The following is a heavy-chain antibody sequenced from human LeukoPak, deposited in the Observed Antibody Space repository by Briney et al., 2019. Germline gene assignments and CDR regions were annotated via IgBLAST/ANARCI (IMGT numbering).Heavy chain of an antibody. CDR2: LSGTSDST. D-gene: IGHD5-18*01. J-gene: IGHJ4*02. CDR1: GFTFSNYG. Sequence: GGSLRLSCAASGFTFSNYGMSWVRQAPGKGLEWVSALSGTSDSTYYADSVKGRFSISRDNSKNTLYLQMNSLRAEDTAVYYCTKGTIWLPFDYWGQGTLVTVSS. CDR3: TKGTIWLPFDY. V-gene: IGHV3-23*01.